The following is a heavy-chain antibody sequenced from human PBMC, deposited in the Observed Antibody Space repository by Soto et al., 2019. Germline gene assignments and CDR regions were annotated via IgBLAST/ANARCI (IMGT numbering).Heavy chain of an antibody. Sequence: PGGSLRLSCAASGFTFSTDWVSWVRQGRGKGLEWVANINQDGSEKYYVDSVKGRFTISRDNAKNSLYLQMNSLSAEDTAVYYCARDRSSGYHDCWGQGT. CDR3: ARDRSSGYHDC. V-gene: IGHV3-7*01. CDR2: INQDGSEK. CDR1: GFTFSTDW. J-gene: IGHJ4*02. D-gene: IGHD3-22*01.